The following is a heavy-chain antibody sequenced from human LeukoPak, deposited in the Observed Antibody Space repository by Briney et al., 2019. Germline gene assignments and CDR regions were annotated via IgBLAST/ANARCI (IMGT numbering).Heavy chain of an antibody. CDR1: GPTFSDYS. Sequence: GGSLRLSCAVSGPTFSDYSMTWVRQAPGKGLFWVSGISAGGGSTYYADSVKGRFTISRDNSRNTLYLQMNSLSAEDTAVYYCAKHAAGPEYWGQGTLVTVSS. D-gene: IGHD6-13*01. J-gene: IGHJ4*02. CDR2: ISAGGGST. V-gene: IGHV3-23*01. CDR3: AKHAAGPEY.